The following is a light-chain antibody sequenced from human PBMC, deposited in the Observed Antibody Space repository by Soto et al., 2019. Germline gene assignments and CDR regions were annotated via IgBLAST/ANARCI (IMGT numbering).Light chain of an antibody. Sequence: AIQMTQSPSSLSASVGDRVTITCRASQGIRNDLGWYQQKPGKAPKFLIYDASSLQSGVPSRFSGSGSGTDFTLTISSLQSEDFATYYCLQDYNYPYTFGQGTKLEIK. V-gene: IGKV1-6*02. J-gene: IGKJ2*01. CDR1: QGIRND. CDR2: DAS. CDR3: LQDYNYPYT.